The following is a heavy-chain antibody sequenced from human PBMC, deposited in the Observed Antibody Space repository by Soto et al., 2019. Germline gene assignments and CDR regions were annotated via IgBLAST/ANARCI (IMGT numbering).Heavy chain of an antibody. V-gene: IGHV4-59*01. J-gene: IGHJ4*02. CDR3: ARSETGYSRFDY. D-gene: IGHD3-9*01. Sequence: TCTVSGGSISSYYWSWIRQPPGKGLEWIGYIYYSGSTNYNPSLKSRVTITRDTSASAAYMELNTLGSEDTSIYYCARSETGYSRFDYWGQGTLVTVSS. CDR1: GGSISSYY. CDR2: IYYSGST.